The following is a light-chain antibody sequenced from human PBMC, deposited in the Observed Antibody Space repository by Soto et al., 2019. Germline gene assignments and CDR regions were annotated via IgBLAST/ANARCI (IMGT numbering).Light chain of an antibody. CDR3: QQYNSYSPT. CDR2: AAS. J-gene: IGKJ1*01. V-gene: IGKV1D-16*01. CDR1: QGIRSW. Sequence: DIQMTQSPSFVSASVGDRVTITCRASQGIRSWLAWYQQKPGKAPELLIYAASSLQSGVPSRFGGSGSGTDFTLTISSLHPDDFATYYCQQYNSYSPTFGQGTKVDIK.